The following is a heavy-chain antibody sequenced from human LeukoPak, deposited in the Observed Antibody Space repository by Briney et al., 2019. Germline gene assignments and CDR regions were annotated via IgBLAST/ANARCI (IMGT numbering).Heavy chain of an antibody. D-gene: IGHD1-1*01. J-gene: IGHJ6*02. Sequence: SETLSLTCTVPGGSISSGGYYWSWIRQHPGKGLEWIVYIYYSGSTYYSPSLKSRVTISVDTSKNQFSLKLSSVTAADTAVYYCARDGGLERPFGMDVWGQGTTVTVSS. CDR2: IYYSGST. CDR3: ARDGGLERPFGMDV. CDR1: GGSISSGGYY. V-gene: IGHV4-31*03.